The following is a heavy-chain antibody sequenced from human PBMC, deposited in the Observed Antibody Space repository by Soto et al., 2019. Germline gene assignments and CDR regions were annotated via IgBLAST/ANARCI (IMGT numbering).Heavy chain of an antibody. V-gene: IGHV1-18*01. J-gene: IGHJ4*02. CDR2: ISAYNGNT. Sequence: ASVKVSCKASGYTFTSYGISWVRQAPGQGLEWMGWISAYNGNTNYAQKLQGRVTMTTDTSTSTAYMELRSLRSDDTAVYYCARGYSCSSTSCYGVGTKDYWGQGTLVTVSS. CDR1: GYTFTSYG. CDR3: ARGYSCSSTSCYGVGTKDY. D-gene: IGHD2-2*01.